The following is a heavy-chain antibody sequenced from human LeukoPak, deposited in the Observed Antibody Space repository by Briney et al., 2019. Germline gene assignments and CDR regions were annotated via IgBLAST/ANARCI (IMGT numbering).Heavy chain of an antibody. Sequence: ASVKVSCKASGYTFITYGISWVRQAPGQGLGWMGWISTYNGQTKYAQKFQGRVTMTRDTSISTAYMELSRLRSDDTAVYYCAREGGYGDYSLFRWGQGTLVTVSS. CDR3: AREGGYGDYSLFR. CDR2: ISTYNGQT. V-gene: IGHV1-18*01. CDR1: GYTFITYG. D-gene: IGHD4-17*01. J-gene: IGHJ4*02.